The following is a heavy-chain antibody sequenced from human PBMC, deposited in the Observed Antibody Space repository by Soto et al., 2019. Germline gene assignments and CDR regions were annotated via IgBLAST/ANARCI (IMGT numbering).Heavy chain of an antibody. CDR2: TSYDGSNN. CDR3: ARWGTTGGLDV. Sequence: QVQLVESGGGVVQPGTSLRLSCVGSGFTFRSYVIHWVRQAPGKGLEWVALTSYDGSNNFYGDSVKGRFTISRHNSRNTVELQMDSLRSEDTALYYCARWGTTGGLDVWGQGTLVSVSS. CDR1: GFTFRSYV. D-gene: IGHD3-16*01. V-gene: IGHV3-33*05. J-gene: IGHJ4*02.